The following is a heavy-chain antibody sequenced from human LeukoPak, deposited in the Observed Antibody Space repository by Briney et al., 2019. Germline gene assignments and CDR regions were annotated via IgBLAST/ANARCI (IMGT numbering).Heavy chain of an antibody. V-gene: IGHV3-7*01. J-gene: IGHJ4*02. D-gene: IGHD3-10*01. CDR3: ARDLSRSFSMIRGLIQHREFDF. CDR1: GFSLSSYW. CDR2: IQQDGSEK. Sequence: QTGGSLRLSCVASGFSLSSYWMSWVRQAPGKGLEWVANIQQDGSEKYYVDSVKGRFTISRDNAKTSLYLQMNSLRAEDTAVYYCARDLSRSFSMIRGLIQHREFDFWGRGTLVTVSS.